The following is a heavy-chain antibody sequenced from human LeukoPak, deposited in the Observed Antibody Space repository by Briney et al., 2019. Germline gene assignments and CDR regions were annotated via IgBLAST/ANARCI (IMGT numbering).Heavy chain of an antibody. D-gene: IGHD2-21*02. Sequence: XXXCAASGFTFSSYAMHWVRQAPGKGLEWVAVISYDGSNKYYADSVKGRFTVSRDNSKNTLYLQMNSLRAEDTAVYYCARVVTAILDYWGQGTLVTVSS. CDR1: GFTFSSYA. CDR3: ARVVTAILDY. CDR2: ISYDGSNK. J-gene: IGHJ4*02. V-gene: IGHV3-30*04.